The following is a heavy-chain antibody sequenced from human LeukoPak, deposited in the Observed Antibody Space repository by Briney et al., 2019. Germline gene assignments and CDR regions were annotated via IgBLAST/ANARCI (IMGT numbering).Heavy chain of an antibody. D-gene: IGHD1-7*01. V-gene: IGHV4-39*07. J-gene: IGHJ3*02. CDR1: GGSISSSSYY. Sequence: SETLSLTCTVSGGSISSSSYYWGWIRQPPGKGLEWIGSIYYSRSTYYNPSLKSPVTISVDTSKNQFSLKLSSVTAADTAVYYCARGELEDAFDIWGQGTMVTVSS. CDR3: ARGELEDAFDI. CDR2: IYYSRST.